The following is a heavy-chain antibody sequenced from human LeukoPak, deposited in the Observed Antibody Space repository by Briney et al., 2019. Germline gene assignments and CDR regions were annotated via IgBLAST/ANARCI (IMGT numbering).Heavy chain of an antibody. V-gene: IGHV1-69*01. J-gene: IGHJ4*02. Sequence: SVKVSRKASGGPLSSYAIRWGGQAPGQGVEGMGGIIPIFGTANYAQKFQGRVTITADESTSTAYMELSRLRSDDTAVYYCAREAVAGRALGYWGQGTLVTVSS. CDR3: AREAVAGRALGY. CDR1: GGPLSSYA. D-gene: IGHD6-19*01. CDR2: IIPIFGTA.